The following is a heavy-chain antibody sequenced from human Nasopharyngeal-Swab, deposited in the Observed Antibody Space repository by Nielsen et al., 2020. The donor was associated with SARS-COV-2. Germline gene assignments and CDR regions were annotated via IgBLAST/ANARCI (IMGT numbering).Heavy chain of an antibody. Sequence: RQAPGKGLEWIGEFNHSGSTNYNPSLKSRVTISVDTSKNQFSLKLSSVTAADTAVYYCARGRHIVATILRYYYYMDVWGKGTTVTVSS. CDR3: ARGRHIVATILRYYYYMDV. V-gene: IGHV4-34*01. D-gene: IGHD5-12*01. CDR2: FNHSGST. J-gene: IGHJ6*03.